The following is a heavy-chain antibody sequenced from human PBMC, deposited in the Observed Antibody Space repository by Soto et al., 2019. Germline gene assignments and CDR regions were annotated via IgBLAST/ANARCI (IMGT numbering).Heavy chain of an antibody. CDR1: GGSVSSGSYY. V-gene: IGHV4-61*01. CDR3: ARAEVVTAIPLH. Sequence: SETLSLTCTVSGGSVSSGSYYWSWIRQPPGKGLEWIGYIYYSGSTNYNPSLKSRVTISVDTSKNQFSLKLSSVTAADTAVYYCARAEVVTAIPLHWGQGTLVTVSS. J-gene: IGHJ1*01. CDR2: IYYSGST. D-gene: IGHD2-21*02.